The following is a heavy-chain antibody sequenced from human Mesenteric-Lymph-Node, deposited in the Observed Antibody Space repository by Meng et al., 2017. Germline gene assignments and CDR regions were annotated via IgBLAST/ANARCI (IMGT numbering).Heavy chain of an antibody. CDR3: AKDPIYGSGSYLLRD. D-gene: IGHD3-10*01. CDR1: GFTFSTYW. CDR2: ISGSGGST. J-gene: IGHJ4*02. V-gene: IGHV3-23*01. Sequence: GESLKISCAASGFTFSTYWMSWVRQAPGKGLEWVSAISGSGGSTYYADSVKGRFTISRDNSKNTLYLQMNSLRAEDTAVYYCAKDPIYGSGSYLLRDWGQGTLVTVSS.